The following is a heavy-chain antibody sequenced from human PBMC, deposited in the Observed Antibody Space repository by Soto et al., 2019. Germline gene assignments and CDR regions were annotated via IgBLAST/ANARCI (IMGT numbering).Heavy chain of an antibody. Sequence: QVQLVQSGAEVKKPGSSVKVSCKASGGTFSRYAISWVRQAPGQGLEWMGGIIPIFGTANYAQKFQGRVTITADESTSTAYTELSSLRSEDTAVYYCARAMTTTYYFDYWGQGTLVTVSS. CDR3: ARAMTTTYYFDY. CDR1: GGTFSRYA. CDR2: IIPIFGTA. D-gene: IGHD4-17*01. V-gene: IGHV1-69*01. J-gene: IGHJ4*02.